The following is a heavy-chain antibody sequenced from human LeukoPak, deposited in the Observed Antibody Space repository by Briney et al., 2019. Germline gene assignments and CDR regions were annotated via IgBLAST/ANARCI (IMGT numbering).Heavy chain of an antibody. CDR2: FDPEDGET. J-gene: IGHJ3*02. Sequence: GASVKVSCKVSGYTLTELSMHWVRQAPGKGLEWMGGFDPEDGETIYARKFQGRVTMTEDTSTDTAYMELSSLGSEDTAVYYCATSPPYYGDYVGDAFDIWGQGTMVTVSS. CDR3: ATSPPYYGDYVGDAFDI. D-gene: IGHD4-17*01. CDR1: GYTLTELS. V-gene: IGHV1-24*01.